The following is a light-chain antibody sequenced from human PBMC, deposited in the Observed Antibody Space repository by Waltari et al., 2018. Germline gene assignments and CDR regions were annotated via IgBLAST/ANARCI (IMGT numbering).Light chain of an antibody. CDR3: AAWNYSLNGWV. CDR1: SPNLGSNT. V-gene: IGLV1-44*01. J-gene: IGLJ3*02. CDR2: GHN. Sequence: QSVLTQPPSASGAPGQTVTISCSTSSPNLGSNTVNWYQQLPGMAPKLLIYGHNQRPSGVPDRFSGSKSDTSASLAISRLQSEDEADYYCAAWNYSLNGWVFGGGTKLTV.